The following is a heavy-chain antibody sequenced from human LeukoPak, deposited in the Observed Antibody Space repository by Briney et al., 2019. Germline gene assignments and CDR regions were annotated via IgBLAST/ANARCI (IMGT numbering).Heavy chain of an antibody. D-gene: IGHD3-10*01. J-gene: IGHJ4*02. CDR3: AKLGPRGVRDH. V-gene: IGHV3-23*01. CDR2: ISASGGDT. CDR1: GFTFSNYA. Sequence: GGSLRLSCAASGFTFSNYAMSWVRQAPGKGLEWVSSISASGGDTFYTDSVKGRFTISRDNSKNTLYLQMNSLRAEDTAIYYCAKLGPRGVRDHWGQGTLVTVSS.